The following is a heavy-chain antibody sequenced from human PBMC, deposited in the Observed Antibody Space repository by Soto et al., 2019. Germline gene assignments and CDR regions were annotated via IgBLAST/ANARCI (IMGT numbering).Heavy chain of an antibody. CDR2: ISSSGSTI. Sequence: EVQLVESGGGLVQPGGSLRLSCAASGFTFSSYEMNWVRQAPGKGLEWVSYISSSGSTIYYADSVKGRFTISRDNAKNSLYLQMNSLRAEDTAVYYCARRRHGDYYYYYGMDVWGQGTTVTVSS. CDR3: ARRRHGDYYYYYGMDV. V-gene: IGHV3-48*03. J-gene: IGHJ6*02. CDR1: GFTFSSYE. D-gene: IGHD4-17*01.